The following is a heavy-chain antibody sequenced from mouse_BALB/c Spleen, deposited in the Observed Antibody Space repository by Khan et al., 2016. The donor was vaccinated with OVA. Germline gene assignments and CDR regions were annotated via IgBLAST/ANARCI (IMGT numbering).Heavy chain of an antibody. V-gene: IGHV9-3-1*01. CDR2: INTYTGEP. CDR1: GYTFTNYG. D-gene: IGHD3-1*01. Sequence: QIQLVQSGPELKKPGETVKISCKASGYTFTNYGMDWAKQAPGKGLKWMGWINTYTGEPTYADDFKGRFAFYLETSASTAYLQINNLKNEDTATYFCARLGHSGTMDYWGQGTSVTVSS. J-gene: IGHJ4*01. CDR3: ARLGHSGTMDY.